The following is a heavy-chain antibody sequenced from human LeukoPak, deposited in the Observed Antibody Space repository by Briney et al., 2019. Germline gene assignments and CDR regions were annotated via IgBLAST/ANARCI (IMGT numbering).Heavy chain of an antibody. CDR1: GGSISSYY. CDR2: IYTSGST. V-gene: IGHV4-4*07. Sequence: PSETLSLTCTVSGGSISSYYWSWIRQPAGKGLEWIGRIYTSGSTNYNPSLKSRVTMSVDTSKNQFSLKLSSVTAADTAVYYCARASYCSSTSCYPYWYFDLWGRGTLVTVSS. D-gene: IGHD2-2*01. J-gene: IGHJ2*01. CDR3: ARASYCSSTSCYPYWYFDL.